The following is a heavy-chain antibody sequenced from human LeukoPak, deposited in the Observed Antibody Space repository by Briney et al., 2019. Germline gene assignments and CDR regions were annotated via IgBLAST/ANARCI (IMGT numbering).Heavy chain of an antibody. J-gene: IGHJ6*02. V-gene: IGHV3-21*01. CDR3: VRDVSRRIGMDV. CDR2: ISPVSSYT. CDR1: GFSFNSYT. D-gene: IGHD2/OR15-2a*01. Sequence: GGSLRLSCLASGFSFNSYTMNWVREAPGKGLEWVSTISPVSSYTWYAESVKGRFTISRDNPKNSLYLQMDSLRAEDTAVYYCVRDVSRRIGMDVWGQGTTVSVSS.